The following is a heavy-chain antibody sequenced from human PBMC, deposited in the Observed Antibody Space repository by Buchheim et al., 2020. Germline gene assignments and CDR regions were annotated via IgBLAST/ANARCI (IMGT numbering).Heavy chain of an antibody. Sequence: QVQLVESGGGVVQPGRSLRLSCAASGFTFSSYAMHWVRQAPGQGLEWVAVISYDGSNKYYADSVKGRFTISRDNSKNTLYLQMKSLRAEDSAVYYCARDLKVVVVAANGGWFDPWGQGTL. CDR2: ISYDGSNK. J-gene: IGHJ5*02. CDR3: ARDLKVVVVAANGGWFDP. CDR1: GFTFSSYA. D-gene: IGHD2-15*01. V-gene: IGHV3-30-3*01.